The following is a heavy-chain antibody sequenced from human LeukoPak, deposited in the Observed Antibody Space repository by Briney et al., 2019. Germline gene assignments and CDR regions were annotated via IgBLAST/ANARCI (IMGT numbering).Heavy chain of an antibody. CDR1: GGSISSGSYY. V-gene: IGHV4-61*02. J-gene: IGHJ6*02. D-gene: IGHD3-3*01. CDR3: AREGYDFWSGYYSKSYYYYGMDV. Sequence: SETLSLTCTVSGGSISSGSYYWSWIRQPAGKGLEWIGRIYTSGSTNHNPSLKSRVTISVDTSKNQFSLKLSSVTAADTAVYYCAREGYDFWSGYYSKSYYYYGMDVWGQGTTVTVSS. CDR2: IYTSGST.